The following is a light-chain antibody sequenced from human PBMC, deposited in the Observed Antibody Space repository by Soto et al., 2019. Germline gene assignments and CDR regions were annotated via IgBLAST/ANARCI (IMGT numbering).Light chain of an antibody. CDR3: QQRSNWHPEFT. CDR2: DAS. CDR1: QSVSSY. Sequence: EIVLAQSPATLSLSPGERATLSCRASQSVSSYLAWYQQKPGQAPRLLIYDASNRATGIPARFSGSGSGTDFTLTISSLEPEDFAVYYCQQRSNWHPEFTVGPGTKVDIK. V-gene: IGKV3-11*01. J-gene: IGKJ3*01.